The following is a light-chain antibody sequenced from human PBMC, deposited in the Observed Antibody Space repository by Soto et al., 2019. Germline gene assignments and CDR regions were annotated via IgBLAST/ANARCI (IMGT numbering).Light chain of an antibody. CDR3: TSYAGSNNSV. CDR1: SSDVGGYNY. J-gene: IGLJ1*01. Sequence: QSVLTQPPSASGSPGQSVTISCTGTSSDVGGYNYVSWYQQHPGKAPKLMIYDVSKRPSGVPDRFSGSKSGNTASLTISGLQAEDEADYYCTSYAGSNNSVFGTGTKVPVL. V-gene: IGLV2-8*01. CDR2: DVS.